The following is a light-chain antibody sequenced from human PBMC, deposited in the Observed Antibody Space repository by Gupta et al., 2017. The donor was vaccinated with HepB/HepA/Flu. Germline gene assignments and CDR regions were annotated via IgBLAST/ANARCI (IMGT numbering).Light chain of an antibody. CDR3: SSFTSTSSLAV. CDR1: SSDV. V-gene: IGLV2-14*01. J-gene: IGLJ2*01. Sequence: QSALTQPASVSGSPGQSITISCTGTSSDVSWYQQHPGKAPKLMIYAVSNRPARVSYRFSGAKSGDTASLTISGLQAEDEAGDYCSSFTSTSSLAVFGGGTKVTVL. CDR2: AVS.